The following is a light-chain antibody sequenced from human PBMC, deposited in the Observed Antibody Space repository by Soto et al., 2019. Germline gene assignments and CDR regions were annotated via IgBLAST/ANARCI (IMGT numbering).Light chain of an antibody. V-gene: IGKV3-11*01. CDR2: DAS. J-gene: IGKJ2*01. CDR1: QSVSSY. CDR3: QQRSNWPLYT. Sequence: EIVLTQSPATLSLSPGERATLSCRASQSVSSYLAWYQQKPGQAPRLLIYDASNRATGIPARFSCSGSGTDFTLTISSLEPEEFAVYYCQQRSNWPLYTFGQGTKLEIK.